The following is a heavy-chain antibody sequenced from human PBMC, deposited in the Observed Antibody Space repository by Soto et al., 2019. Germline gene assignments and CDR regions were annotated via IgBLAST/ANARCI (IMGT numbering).Heavy chain of an antibody. D-gene: IGHD5-12*01. CDR1: GDSISTPEFF. J-gene: IGHJ6*02. V-gene: IGHV4-31*03. CDR3: ARDPTMTSAWRGLDV. Sequence: QLQESGPGLVKSSQTLSLTCTVSGDSISTPEFFWAWVRQPPGRGLEWIGYIFHTGSTYQNPSLQSRLTMSIDTSKGQFSLNLSSVTAADTATYYCARDPTMTSAWRGLDVWGQGITVTVSS. CDR2: IFHTGST.